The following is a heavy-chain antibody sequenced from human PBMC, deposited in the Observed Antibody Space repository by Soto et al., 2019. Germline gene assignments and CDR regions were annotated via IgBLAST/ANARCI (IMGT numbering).Heavy chain of an antibody. J-gene: IGHJ6*02. CDR2: IDWDDDK. D-gene: IGHD3-10*01. CDR1: GFSLSTSGMC. Sequence: GSGPTLVNPTQTLTLTCTFSGFSLSTSGMCVSWIRQPPGKALEWLALIDWDDDKYYSTSLKTRLTISKDTSKNQVVLTMTNMDPVDTATYYCARNTYYYGSGSYYNGGPHYYYGMDVWGQGTTVTVSS. V-gene: IGHV2-70*01. CDR3: ARNTYYYGSGSYYNGGPHYYYGMDV.